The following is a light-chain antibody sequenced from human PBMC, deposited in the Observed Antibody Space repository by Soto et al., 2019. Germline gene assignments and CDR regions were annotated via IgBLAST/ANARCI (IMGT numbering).Light chain of an antibody. CDR3: QQYGSSPPWT. Sequence: IVMTQSPATLSVSPGERATLSCRASQSVSSNLAWYQQKPGQAPRLLIYGASNRATGIPDRFSGSGSGTDFTLTISRLEPEDFAVYYCQQYGSSPPWTFGQGTKFDIK. CDR1: QSVSSN. V-gene: IGKV3-20*01. CDR2: GAS. J-gene: IGKJ1*01.